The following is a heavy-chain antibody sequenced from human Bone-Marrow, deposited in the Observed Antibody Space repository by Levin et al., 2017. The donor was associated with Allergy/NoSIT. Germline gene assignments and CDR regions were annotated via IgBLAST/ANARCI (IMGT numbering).Heavy chain of an antibody. CDR2: ISSSSSYT. D-gene: IGHD3-16*02. Sequence: SCAASGFTFSDYYMSWIRQAPGKGLEWISYISSSSSYTTNAESVKGRFTISRDNAKNSLYLQMNSLRAEDTAVYYCTSGTIKFGGVIVNPLGTFDIWGQGTMVTVSS. CDR3: TSGTIKFGGVIVNPLGTFDI. CDR1: GFTFSDYY. V-gene: IGHV3-11*03. J-gene: IGHJ3*02.